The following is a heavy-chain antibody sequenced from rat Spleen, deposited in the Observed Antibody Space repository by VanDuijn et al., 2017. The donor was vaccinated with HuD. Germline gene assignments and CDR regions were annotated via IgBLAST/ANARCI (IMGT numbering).Heavy chain of an antibody. D-gene: IGHD1-12*01. CDR3: TRGTYYRH. Sequence: EVQLVESDGGLVRPGRSLKLSCAASGFISSDHYVAWVRQAPTKGLEWVATISPSGTKSHYRDSVKGRFTISRDNAKSTLSLQMNILRSEDTATYYCTRGTYYRHWGQGVMVTVSS. CDR2: ISPSGTKS. V-gene: IGHV5-25*01. J-gene: IGHJ2*01. CDR1: GFISSDHY.